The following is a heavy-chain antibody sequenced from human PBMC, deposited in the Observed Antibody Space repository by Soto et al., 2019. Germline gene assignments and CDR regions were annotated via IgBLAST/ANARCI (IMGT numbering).Heavy chain of an antibody. J-gene: IGHJ6*03. CDR1: GFTFSSYS. CDR2: ISSSSSYI. V-gene: IGHV3-21*01. Sequence: GGSLRLSCAASGFTFSSYSMNWVRQAPGKGLEWVSSISSSSSYIYYADSVKGRFTISRDNAKNSLYLQMNSLRAEDTAVYYCAGCYGQNYYYYYMDVWGKGTTVTVSS. D-gene: IGHD3-16*01. CDR3: AGCYGQNYYYYYMDV.